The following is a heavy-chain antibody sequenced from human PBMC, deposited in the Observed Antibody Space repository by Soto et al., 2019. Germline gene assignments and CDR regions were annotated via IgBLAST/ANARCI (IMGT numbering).Heavy chain of an antibody. J-gene: IGHJ4*02. CDR3: ARVDVLRFLEWLI. CDR1: GGSISSTSYY. Sequence: SETLSLTCTVSGGSISSTSYYWNWIRQPPGKGLEWIGFIYYSGGTNYNPSLKSRVTISVDTSKNQFSLKLTSVTAADTAVYYCARVDVLRFLEWLIWGQGTLVTVSS. V-gene: IGHV4-61*01. D-gene: IGHD3-3*01. CDR2: IYYSGGT.